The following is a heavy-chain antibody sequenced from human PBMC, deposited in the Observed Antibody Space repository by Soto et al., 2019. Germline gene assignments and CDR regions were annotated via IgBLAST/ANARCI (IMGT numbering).Heavy chain of an antibody. J-gene: IGHJ4*02. V-gene: IGHV1-18*01. CDR2: ISAYNGNT. Sequence: ASVKVSCKASGYTFTSYGISWVRQAPGQGLEWMGWISAYNGNTNYAQKLQGRVTMTTDTSTSTAYMELRSLRSDDTAVYYCARDYLDIVLMVYATPIFDYWGQGTLVTVSS. CDR3: ARDYLDIVLMVYATPIFDY. D-gene: IGHD2-8*01. CDR1: GYTFTSYG.